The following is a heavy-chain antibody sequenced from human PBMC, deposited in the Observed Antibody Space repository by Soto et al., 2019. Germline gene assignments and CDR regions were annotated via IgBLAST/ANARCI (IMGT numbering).Heavy chain of an antibody. J-gene: IGHJ4*02. CDR1: GFTFSSYA. Sequence: EVQLLESGGGLVQPGGSLRLSCEASGFTFSSYAMSWVRQAPGKGLEWVSAISGSGGSTYYADSVKGRFTISRDNSKNTLYLQMNSLRAEDTAVYYWAKVPVMWELLGPIDYWGQGTLVTVSS. D-gene: IGHD1-26*01. CDR3: AKVPVMWELLGPIDY. CDR2: ISGSGGST. V-gene: IGHV3-23*01.